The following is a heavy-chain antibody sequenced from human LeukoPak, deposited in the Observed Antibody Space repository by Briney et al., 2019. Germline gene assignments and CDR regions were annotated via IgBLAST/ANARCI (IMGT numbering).Heavy chain of an antibody. Sequence: GGSLRLSCAASGFTVSSNYMSWVRQAPGKGLEWVSVIYSGGSTYYADSVKGRFTISRDNSKNTLYLQMNSLRAEDTAVYYCARLPPYYPLELLFDYWGQGTLVTVSS. CDR3: ARLPPYYPLELLFDY. CDR1: GFTVSSNY. V-gene: IGHV3-66*01. J-gene: IGHJ4*02. CDR2: IYSGGST. D-gene: IGHD3-3*01.